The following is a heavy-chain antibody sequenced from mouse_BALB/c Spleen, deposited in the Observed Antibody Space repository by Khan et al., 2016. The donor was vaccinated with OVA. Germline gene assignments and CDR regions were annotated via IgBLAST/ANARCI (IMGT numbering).Heavy chain of an antibody. V-gene: IGHV1S81*02. CDR1: GYTFTSYY. CDR2: INTSSGGT. CDR3: SRSGYGSFAY. Sequence: QVQLKESGAELVKPGASVRLSCKASGYTFTSYYLYWVKQRPGQGLEWIGDINTSSGGTNYNEKFKSRATLTVDKSSSTAYIQLNSLKSEDSAVYYCSRSGYGSFAYWGQGTLVTVSA. J-gene: IGHJ3*01. D-gene: IGHD2-2*01.